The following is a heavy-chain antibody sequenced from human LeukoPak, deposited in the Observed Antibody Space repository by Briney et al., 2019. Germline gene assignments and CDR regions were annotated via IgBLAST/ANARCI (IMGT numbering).Heavy chain of an antibody. D-gene: IGHD3-10*01. Sequence: PGGSLRLSCVASGFTFSTYTMDWVRQAPGKGLEWVSSISSSSSYIYYADSVKGRFTISRDNAKNSLYLQMNSLRAEDTAVYYCARFGGYGSGSYFFDYWGQGTLVTVSS. J-gene: IGHJ4*02. CDR3: ARFGGYGSGSYFFDY. CDR1: GFTFSTYT. CDR2: ISSSSSYI. V-gene: IGHV3-21*01.